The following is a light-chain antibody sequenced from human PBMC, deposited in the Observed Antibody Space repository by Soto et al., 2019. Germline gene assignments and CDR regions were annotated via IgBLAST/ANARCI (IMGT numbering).Light chain of an antibody. CDR3: QHSYSTPYT. V-gene: IGKV1-39*01. CDR2: AAS. Sequence: DIQMTQSPSSLSASVGDRVSITCRASQSISSYLNWYQQKPGKAPKLLIYAASSLQSGVPSRFSGSGSGTDFTLTISSLQPEDFANYYRQHSYSTPYTFGQGTKLEIK. J-gene: IGKJ2*01. CDR1: QSISSY.